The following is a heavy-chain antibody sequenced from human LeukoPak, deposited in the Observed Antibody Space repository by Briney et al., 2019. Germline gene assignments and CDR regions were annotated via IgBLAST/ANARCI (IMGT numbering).Heavy chain of an antibody. CDR2: ISAYNGNT. V-gene: IGHV1-18*01. D-gene: IGHD3-10*01. CDR1: GYTFTSYG. Sequence: ASVKVSCKASGYTFTSYGISWVRQAPGQGLEWMGWISAYNGNTNYAQKLQGRVTMTTDTSTSTAYMELRSLRSDDTAVYYCARDSGNYYGSGSPRGFDPWGQGTLVTVSS. J-gene: IGHJ5*02. CDR3: ARDSGNYYGSGSPRGFDP.